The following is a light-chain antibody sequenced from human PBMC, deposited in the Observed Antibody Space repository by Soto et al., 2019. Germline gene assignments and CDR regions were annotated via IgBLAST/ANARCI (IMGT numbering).Light chain of an antibody. CDR3: QQYGSSGT. CDR2: GAP. J-gene: IGKJ1*01. V-gene: IGKV3-15*01. Sequence: EIVMTQSPATLSVSPGERATLSCRASQSVSSNLAWYQQKPGQAPRLLIYGAPTRATGIPARFSGSGSGTEFTLTISRLEPEDFAVYYCQQYGSSGTFGQGTKVDIK. CDR1: QSVSSN.